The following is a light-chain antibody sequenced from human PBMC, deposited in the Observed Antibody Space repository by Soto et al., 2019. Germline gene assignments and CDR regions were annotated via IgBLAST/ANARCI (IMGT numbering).Light chain of an antibody. V-gene: IGKV1-5*01. CDR2: DAS. J-gene: IGKJ1*01. Sequence: DIQMTQSPSTLSASVGDRVTITCRASQSISSWLAWYQQRPGKAPKLLIYDASTLQSGVPSKFSGSGSGTEFAPTISSLQPDDFATDYCQQYNTYPWTFGQGTNVEIK. CDR3: QQYNTYPWT. CDR1: QSISSW.